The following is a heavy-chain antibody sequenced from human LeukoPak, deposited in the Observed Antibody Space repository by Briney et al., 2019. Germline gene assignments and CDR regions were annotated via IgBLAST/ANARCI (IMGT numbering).Heavy chain of an antibody. D-gene: IGHD3-10*01. CDR2: MHHSGST. CDR1: GGSISSSSYY. J-gene: IGHJ4*02. Sequence: PSETLSLTCTVSGGSISSSSYYWGWVRQPPGKGLEWIGSMHHSGSTYYNPSLKSRVTMSTDTSKSQFSLKLSSVTAADTAVYYCARDRSYFIFDYWGQGTLVTVSS. V-gene: IGHV4-39*07. CDR3: ARDRSYFIFDY.